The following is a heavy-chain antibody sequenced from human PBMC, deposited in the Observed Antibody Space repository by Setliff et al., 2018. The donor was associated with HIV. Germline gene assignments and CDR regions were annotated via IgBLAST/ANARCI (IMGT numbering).Heavy chain of an antibody. J-gene: IGHJ4*02. Sequence: PGGSLRLSCAASGFTFRNYAMTWVRQAPGKGLEWVPTISPSSGGTNYADSVKGRFTISRDNSKNILYLQMNSLRVEDSAVYYCAKTVALLRAARLDLDYWGQGTLVTVSS. CDR3: AKTVALLRAARLDLDY. D-gene: IGHD6-6*01. CDR1: GFTFRNYA. CDR2: ISPSSGGT. V-gene: IGHV3-23*01.